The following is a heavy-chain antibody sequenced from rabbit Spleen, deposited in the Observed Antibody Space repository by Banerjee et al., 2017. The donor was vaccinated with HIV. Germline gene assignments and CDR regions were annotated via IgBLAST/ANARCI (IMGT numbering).Heavy chain of an antibody. CDR1: GFSFSSSDY. J-gene: IGHJ4*01. CDR3: ARYDNSIGDLDL. D-gene: IGHD2-1*01. Sequence: QSLEESGGDLVKPGASLTHTCTASGFSFSSSDYMCWVRQAPGKGLEWIGCIYGGSSGNTYYATWAKGRFTISKTSSTTVTLQMNSLTAADTATYFCARYDNSIGDLDLWGPGTLVTVS. V-gene: IGHV1S40*01. CDR2: IYGGSSGNT.